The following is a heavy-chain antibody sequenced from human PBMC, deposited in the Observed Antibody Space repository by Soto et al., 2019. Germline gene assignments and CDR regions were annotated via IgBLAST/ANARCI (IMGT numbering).Heavy chain of an antibody. V-gene: IGHV3-23*01. CDR1: GFTFSSYA. CDR3: AKDLGDGVGATSGAFDI. Sequence: GGSLRLSCAASGFTFSSYAMSWVRQAPGKGLEWVSAISGSGGSTYYADSVKGRFTISRDNSKNTLYLQMNSLRAEDTAVYYCAKDLGDGVGATSGAFDIWGQGTMVTVSS. D-gene: IGHD1-26*01. CDR2: ISGSGGST. J-gene: IGHJ3*02.